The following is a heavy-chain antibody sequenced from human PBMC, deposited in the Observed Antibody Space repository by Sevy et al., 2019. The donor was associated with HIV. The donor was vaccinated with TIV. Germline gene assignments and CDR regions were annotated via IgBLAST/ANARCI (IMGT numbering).Heavy chain of an antibody. Sequence: SETLSLTCSVSGGSGGSISDYYWSWIRQPPGKGLEWIGYINYSRSTKFNPSLKSRVTISVDTSKNQFSLKLTSVTAADTAVYYWARGGTCLFAPWGQGTLVTVSS. CDR3: ARGGTCLFAP. D-gene: IGHD2-15*01. CDR1: GGSGGSISDYY. CDR2: INYSRST. J-gene: IGHJ5*02. V-gene: IGHV4-59*01.